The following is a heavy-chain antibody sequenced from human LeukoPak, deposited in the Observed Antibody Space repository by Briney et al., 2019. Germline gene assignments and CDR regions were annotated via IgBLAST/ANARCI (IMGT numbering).Heavy chain of an antibody. Sequence: GGSLRLSCAASGFTFSNVWMSWVRQAPGKGLEWVGRIKSKTDGGTTDYAAPVKGRFTISRDDSKNTLYLQMNSLKTEDTAVYYCTTGPDYGGSDNWFDPWGQGTLVTVSS. CDR1: GFTFSNVW. CDR2: IKSKTDGGTT. CDR3: TTGPDYGGSDNWFDP. V-gene: IGHV3-15*01. J-gene: IGHJ5*02. D-gene: IGHD4-23*01.